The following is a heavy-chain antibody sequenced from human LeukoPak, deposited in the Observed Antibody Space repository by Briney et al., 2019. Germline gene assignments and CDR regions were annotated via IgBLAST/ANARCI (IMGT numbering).Heavy chain of an antibody. CDR1: GGSISSYY. CDR3: ARHLYGSGSYTLDY. Sequence: PSETLSLTCTVSGGSISSYYWSWIRQPPGKGLEWIGYIYYSGSTNYNPSLKSRVTISVDTSKNQFSLRLSSVTAADTAVYYCARHLYGSGSYTLDYWGQGTLVTVSS. J-gene: IGHJ4*02. V-gene: IGHV4-59*01. CDR2: IYYSGST. D-gene: IGHD3-10*01.